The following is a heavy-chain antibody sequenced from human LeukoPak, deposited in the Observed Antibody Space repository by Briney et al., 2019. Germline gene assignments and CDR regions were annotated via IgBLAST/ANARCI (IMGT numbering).Heavy chain of an antibody. CDR1: GYTFTGYY. V-gene: IGHV1-2*02. D-gene: IGHD3-10*01. Sequence: ASVKVSCKASGYTFTGYYMHWVRQAPGQGLEWMGWINPNSGGTNYAQKFQGRVTMTRDTSISTAYMELSRLRSDDTAVYYCARECVLDKFTMIRGVIGAPWGQGTLVTVSS. CDR2: INPNSGGT. CDR3: ARECVLDKFTMIRGVIGAP. J-gene: IGHJ5*02.